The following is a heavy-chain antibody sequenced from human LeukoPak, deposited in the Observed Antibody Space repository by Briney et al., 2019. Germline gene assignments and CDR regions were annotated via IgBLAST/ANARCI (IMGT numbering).Heavy chain of an antibody. CDR2: IKQDGSEK. CDR3: ARDGYCSGGSCYRGLGNY. Sequence: PGGSLRLSCAASGFTFSSYWMSWVRQAPGKGLEWVANIKQDGSEKYHVDSVKGRFTISRDNAKNSLYLQMNSLRAEDTAVYYCARDGYCSGGSCYRGLGNYWGQGTLVTVSS. J-gene: IGHJ4*02. CDR1: GFTFSSYW. V-gene: IGHV3-7*01. D-gene: IGHD2-15*01.